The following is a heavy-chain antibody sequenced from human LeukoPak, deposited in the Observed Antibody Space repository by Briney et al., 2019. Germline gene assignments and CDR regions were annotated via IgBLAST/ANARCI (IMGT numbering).Heavy chain of an antibody. CDR1: GYTFTGYY. Sequence: GASVKVSCKASGYTFTGYYIHWVRQAPGQGLEWMGWINPNSGGTNYAPTFQGRVTMTRDTSISTAYMELSRLTSDDTTIYYCATTLHIVVVTWHAFDIWGQGTMVTVSP. V-gene: IGHV1-2*02. CDR2: INPNSGGT. J-gene: IGHJ3*02. D-gene: IGHD2-21*02. CDR3: ATTLHIVVVTWHAFDI.